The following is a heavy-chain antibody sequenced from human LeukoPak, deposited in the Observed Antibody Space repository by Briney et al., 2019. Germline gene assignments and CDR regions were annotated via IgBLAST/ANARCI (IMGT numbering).Heavy chain of an antibody. CDR1: GLTISTYW. V-gene: IGHV3-7*01. Sequence: GGSLRLSCAASGLTISTYWMSWVRQAPGKGLEWVANTNQEGSEKYYVDSVKGRFTISKDNAKNSLYLQMNSLRAGDTAVYYCARDPKWLDYWGQGTQVTVSS. J-gene: IGHJ4*02. CDR3: ARDPKWLDY. D-gene: IGHD5-12*01. CDR2: TNQEGSEK.